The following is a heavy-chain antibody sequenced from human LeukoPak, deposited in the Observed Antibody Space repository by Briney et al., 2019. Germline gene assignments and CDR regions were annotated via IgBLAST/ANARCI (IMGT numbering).Heavy chain of an antibody. Sequence: GGSLRLSCAASGFTVSVNYMSWVRQAPGKGLEWVSVIYSGGGTYYAASVKGRFNISRDSSKNTLYLQMNSLRAEDTAVYHCARAQRIMMTHAFDLWGQGTMVTVSS. CDR2: IYSGGGT. CDR1: GFTVSVNY. D-gene: IGHD2-15*01. V-gene: IGHV3-53*01. J-gene: IGHJ3*01. CDR3: ARAQRIMMTHAFDL.